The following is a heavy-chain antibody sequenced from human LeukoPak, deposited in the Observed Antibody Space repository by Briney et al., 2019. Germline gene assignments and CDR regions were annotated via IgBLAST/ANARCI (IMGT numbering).Heavy chain of an antibody. Sequence: SETLSLTCTASGGSIGSYHWSWVRQPPGKGLEWIGYIFDSGSPSYKPALKSRVTISLDTSKNQFSLRLGSATAADTAVYYCARHDANGYYFFDIWGQGTLVTVSS. CDR1: GGSIGSYH. V-gene: IGHV4-59*08. D-gene: IGHD5-24*01. CDR3: ARHDANGYYFFDI. CDR2: IFDSGSP. J-gene: IGHJ4*02.